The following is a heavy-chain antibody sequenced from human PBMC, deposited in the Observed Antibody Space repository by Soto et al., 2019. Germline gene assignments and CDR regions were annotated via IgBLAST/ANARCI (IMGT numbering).Heavy chain of an antibody. D-gene: IGHD6-19*01. CDR2: IYYSGST. CDR3: ARGGWKLFDY. CDR1: GGSISSGGYY. J-gene: IGHJ4*02. Sequence: PSETLSLTCTVSGGSISSGGYYWSWIRQHPGKGLEWIGYIYYSGSTNYNPSLKSRVTISVDTSKKQFSLKLSSVTAADTAVYYCARGGWKLFDYWGQGTLVTVS. V-gene: IGHV4-61*08.